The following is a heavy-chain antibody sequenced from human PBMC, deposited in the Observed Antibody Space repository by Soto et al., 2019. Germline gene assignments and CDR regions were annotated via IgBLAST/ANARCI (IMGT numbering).Heavy chain of an antibody. CDR1: GFTFSSYW. D-gene: IGHD6-13*01. CDR3: AIVFSGIASHGAFDI. J-gene: IGHJ3*02. CDR2: IKQDGSEK. V-gene: IGHV3-7*03. Sequence: GGSLRLSCAASGFTFSSYWMSWVRQAPGKGLEWVANIKQDGSEKYYVDSVKGRFTISRDNAKNSLYLQMNSLRAEDTAVYYCAIVFSGIASHGAFDIWGQGTMVTVSS.